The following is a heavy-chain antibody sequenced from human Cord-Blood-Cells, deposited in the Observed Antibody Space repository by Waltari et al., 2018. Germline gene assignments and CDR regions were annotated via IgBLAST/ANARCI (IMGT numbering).Heavy chain of an antibody. D-gene: IGHD3-9*01. V-gene: IGHV1-24*01. Sequence: QFQLVQSGAEVKKPGASVKVSCKVSGYTLTEFTMHSVRQPHGKGLEWMGGFDPEDGETIYAKKFQGRVTMTEDTSTDTAYMELSSLRSEDTAVYYCATAPLLRYFDWLFDYWGQGTLVTVSS. CDR2: FDPEDGET. J-gene: IGHJ4*02. CDR1: GYTLTEFT. CDR3: ATAPLLRYFDWLFDY.